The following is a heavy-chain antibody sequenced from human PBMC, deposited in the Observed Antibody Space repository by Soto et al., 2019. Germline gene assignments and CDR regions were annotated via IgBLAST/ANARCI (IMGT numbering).Heavy chain of an antibody. CDR2: ISYDGSNK. CDR3: AKDSGPG. D-gene: IGHD5-12*01. Sequence: SLRLSCAASGFTFSSYGMHWVRQAPGKGLEWVAVISYDGSNKYYADSVKGRFTISRDNSKNTLYLQMNSLRAEDTAVYYCAKDSGPGWGQGTLVTVSS. V-gene: IGHV3-30*18. CDR1: GFTFSSYG. J-gene: IGHJ4*02.